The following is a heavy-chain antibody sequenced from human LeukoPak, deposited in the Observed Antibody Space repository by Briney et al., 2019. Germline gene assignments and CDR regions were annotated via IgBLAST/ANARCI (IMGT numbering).Heavy chain of an antibody. V-gene: IGHV4-4*07. J-gene: IGHJ5*02. CDR2: IYTSGST. Sequence: SETLSLTCTVSGGSISGSYWSWIRQPAGKGLEWIGRIYTSGSTNYNPSLKSRVTISVDKSKNQFSLKLSSVTAADTAVYYCARLKLTDNWFDPWGQGTLVTVSS. CDR3: ARLKLTDNWFDP. D-gene: IGHD5-24*01. CDR1: GGSISGSY.